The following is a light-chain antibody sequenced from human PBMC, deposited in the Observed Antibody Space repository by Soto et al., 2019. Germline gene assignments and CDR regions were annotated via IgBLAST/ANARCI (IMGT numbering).Light chain of an antibody. J-gene: IGKJ2*01. CDR1: QTISTY. CDR3: QQSDSTQYT. CDR2: DAS. Sequence: DIQMTQSPSSLSASVGDRVTITCRASQTISTYVNWYQQKPGKAPRLLIYDASSLLSGVPSMCSGSRSRTEFNLTIASLQPEDFSTYYCQQSDSTQYTFGQGTKVEI. V-gene: IGKV1-39*01.